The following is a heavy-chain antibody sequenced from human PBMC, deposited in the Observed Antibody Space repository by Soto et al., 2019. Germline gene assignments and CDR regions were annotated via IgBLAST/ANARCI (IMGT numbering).Heavy chain of an antibody. V-gene: IGHV3-23*01. CDR2: VTVTGGST. CDR3: AGPRSPEGWFDP. Sequence: PXGSLRLSCAASAISVNTYCVTWVRQAPGKGLEWVSTVTVTGGSTYYADSVKGRFTISRDRSNYTVSLLLNSLRVEDTAIYYCAGPRSPEGWFDPCGQGTLVTVSS. D-gene: IGHD3-10*01. CDR1: AISVNTYC. J-gene: IGHJ5*02.